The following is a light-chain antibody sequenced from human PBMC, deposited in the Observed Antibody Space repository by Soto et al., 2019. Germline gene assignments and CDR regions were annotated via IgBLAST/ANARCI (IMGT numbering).Light chain of an antibody. CDR1: QTISDN. Sequence: EIVMTQSPATLSVSPGERVNLSCRASQTISDNLAWFQQKSGQAPRLLIHGAFKRATGVPDRFSGSGSGTEFTLTISSLQSEDSAVYYCQQYHNWPPQYTFGQGTKLQIK. CDR2: GAF. V-gene: IGKV3-15*01. J-gene: IGKJ2*01. CDR3: QQYHNWPPQYT.